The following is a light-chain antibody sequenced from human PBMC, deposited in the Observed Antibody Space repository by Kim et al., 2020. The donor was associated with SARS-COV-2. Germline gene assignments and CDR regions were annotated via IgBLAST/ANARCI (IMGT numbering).Light chain of an antibody. CDR2: GKN. J-gene: IGLJ2*01. Sequence: SSELTQDPAVSVALGQTVRITCQGDSLRSYYASWYQQKPGQAPVLVIYGKNNRPSGIPDRFSGSSSGNTASLTITGAQAEDAADYYCNSRDSSGNHLGVV. V-gene: IGLV3-19*01. CDR1: SLRSYY. CDR3: NSRDSSGNHLGVV.